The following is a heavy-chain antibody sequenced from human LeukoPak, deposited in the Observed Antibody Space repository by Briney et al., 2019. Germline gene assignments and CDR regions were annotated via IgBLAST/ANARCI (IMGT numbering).Heavy chain of an antibody. CDR1: GFTFSSYG. V-gene: IGHV3-30*18. CDR3: AKTYWGGDLYSFYFDY. Sequence: GGSLRLSCAASGFTFSSYGMHWVRQAPGKGLEWVAVISYDGSNKYYADSVKGRFTISRDNSKNTLYLQMNSLRAEDTAVYYCAKTYWGGDLYSFYFDYWGQGTLVTVSS. D-gene: IGHD2-21*02. J-gene: IGHJ4*02. CDR2: ISYDGSNK.